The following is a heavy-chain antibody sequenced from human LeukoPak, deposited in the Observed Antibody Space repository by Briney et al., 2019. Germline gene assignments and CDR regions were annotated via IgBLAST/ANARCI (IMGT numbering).Heavy chain of an antibody. D-gene: IGHD2-15*01. V-gene: IGHV4-30-4*08. CDR3: ARAKTTQDYYYYYMDV. CDR2: IYYSGST. J-gene: IGHJ6*03. CDR1: GGSVSSSTYY. Sequence: SETLSLTCSVSGGSVSSSTYYWGWIRQPPGKGLEWIGYIYYSGSTYYNPSLKSRVTISVDTSKNQFSLKLSSVTAADTAVYYCARAKTTQDYYYYYMDVWGKGTTVTVSS.